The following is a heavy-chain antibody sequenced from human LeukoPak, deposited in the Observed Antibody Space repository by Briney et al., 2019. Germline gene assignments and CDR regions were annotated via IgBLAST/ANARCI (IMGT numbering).Heavy chain of an antibody. CDR2: INNSGST. D-gene: IGHD6-13*01. CDR1: VGSFSGYY. Sequence: PSETLSLTRAVCVGSFSGYYWSSIRQPPGKGLEWIGDINNSGSTNYNPPLKSRVTISVDTSKNQFSLKLSSVTAADTAVYYCARGQYIERSYSRKTYYYYYMDVWGKGTTVTAS. V-gene: IGHV4-34*01. J-gene: IGHJ6*03. CDR3: ARGQYIERSYSRKTYYYYYMDV.